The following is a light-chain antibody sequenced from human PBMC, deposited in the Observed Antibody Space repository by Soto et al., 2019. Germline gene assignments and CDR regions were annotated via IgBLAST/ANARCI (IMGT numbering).Light chain of an antibody. J-gene: IGKJ1*01. Sequence: EIVLTQSPGTLSLSPGERATLSCRASQIVSSSYLAWYQQKPGQAPRLLIYGASSRATGIPDRFSGSGSGTDFTLTISRLEPEDFAVYYCQQYGSSLVTFGQGTKVEIK. CDR2: GAS. CDR1: QIVSSSY. CDR3: QQYGSSLVT. V-gene: IGKV3-20*01.